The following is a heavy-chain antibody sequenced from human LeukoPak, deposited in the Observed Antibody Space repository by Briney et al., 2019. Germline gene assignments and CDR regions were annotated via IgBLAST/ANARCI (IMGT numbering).Heavy chain of an antibody. CDR2: IIPILGIA. CDR3: ASSPGPLDDSRTKYGMDV. J-gene: IGHJ6*02. V-gene: IGHV1-69*04. D-gene: IGHD3-22*01. CDR1: GYTFSSYG. Sequence: GASVKVSCKASGYTFSSYGISWVRQAPGQGLEWMGRIIPILGIANYAQKFQGRVTITADKSTSTAYMELSSLRSEDTAVYYCASSPGPLDDSRTKYGMDVWGQGTTVTVSS.